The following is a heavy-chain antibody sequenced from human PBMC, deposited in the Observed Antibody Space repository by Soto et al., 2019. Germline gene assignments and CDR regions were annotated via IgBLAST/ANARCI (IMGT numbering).Heavy chain of an antibody. CDR3: ARDRVTFGGVIVLLFDY. Sequence: EVQLVESGGGLVQPGGSLRLSCAASGFTFSSYSMNWVRQAPGKGLEWVSYISSSSSTIYYADSVKGRFTISRDNAKNSLYLQMNSLRAEDTAVYYFARDRVTFGGVIVLLFDYWGQGTLVTVSS. CDR2: ISSSSSTI. V-gene: IGHV3-48*01. CDR1: GFTFSSYS. D-gene: IGHD3-16*02. J-gene: IGHJ4*02.